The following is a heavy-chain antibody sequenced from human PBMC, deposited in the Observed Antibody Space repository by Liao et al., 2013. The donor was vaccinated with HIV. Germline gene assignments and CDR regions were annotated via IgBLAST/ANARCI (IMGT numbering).Heavy chain of an antibody. CDR2: INHSGST. Sequence: QVQLQQWGAGLLKPSETLSLTCAVYGGSFSRYYWSWIRQPPGKGLEWIGEINHSGSTNYNPSLKSRVTISVDRSKNQFSLKLSSVTAADTAVYYCARGDDILTGYNNWGQGTLVTGLL. CDR1: GGSFSRYY. D-gene: IGHD3-9*01. CDR3: ARGDDILTGYNN. V-gene: IGHV4-34*01. J-gene: IGHJ4*02.